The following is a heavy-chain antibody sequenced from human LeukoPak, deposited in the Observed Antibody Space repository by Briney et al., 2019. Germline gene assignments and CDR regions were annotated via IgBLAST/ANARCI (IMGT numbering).Heavy chain of an antibody. Sequence: GGSLRLSCAASGFTFSSYEMNWVRQAPGKGLEWVSYISSSGSTIYYADSVKGRFTISRDNAKNSLYLQMNSLRAEDTAVYYCARHWGSCFDYWGQGTLVTVSS. D-gene: IGHD7-27*01. V-gene: IGHV3-48*03. CDR1: GFTFSSYE. J-gene: IGHJ4*02. CDR3: ARHWGSCFDY. CDR2: ISSSGSTI.